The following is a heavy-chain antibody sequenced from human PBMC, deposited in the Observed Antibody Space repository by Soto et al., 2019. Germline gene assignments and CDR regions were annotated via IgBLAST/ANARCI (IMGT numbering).Heavy chain of an antibody. Sequence: QIQLEESGGGLVKPRGSLRLSCTVSGFTFSNYYMAWIRQAPGKGLEWISYISTSGTSTFYADSVKGRFTISRDNAMNSLFLQMNSLGVEDTAVYFCARDGVLFRAGFDSWGQGTLVSVAS. CDR2: ISTSGTST. D-gene: IGHD3-16*01. J-gene: IGHJ4*02. CDR3: ARDGVLFRAGFDS. CDR1: GFTFSNYY. V-gene: IGHV3-11*01.